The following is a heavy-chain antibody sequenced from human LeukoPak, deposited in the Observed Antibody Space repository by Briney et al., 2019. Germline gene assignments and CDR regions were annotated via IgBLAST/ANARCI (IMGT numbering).Heavy chain of an antibody. CDR3: ARAGTTFSSRANWFDP. Sequence: GGSLRLSCAASGFTFSSYAMHWVRQAPGKGLEWVAVLSYDGTKKYYADSVKGRFTISRDSSKNTLYLQMNSLRAEDTAVYYCARAGTTFSSRANWFDPWGQGTLVTVSS. J-gene: IGHJ5*02. V-gene: IGHV3-30*04. CDR2: LSYDGTKK. CDR1: GFTFSSYA. D-gene: IGHD1-1*01.